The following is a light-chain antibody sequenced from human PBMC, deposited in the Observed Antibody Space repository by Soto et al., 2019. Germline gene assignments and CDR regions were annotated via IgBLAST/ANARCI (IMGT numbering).Light chain of an antibody. Sequence: DIQMTQSPSTLSASVGDRVTITCRASQSISSWLAWYQQKPVKAPKLLIYKASSLESGVLSRFSGSGSGTEFTLTISSLQPDDFATYSCQQYNSYSYTFGHGTKLYIK. CDR3: QQYNSYSYT. J-gene: IGKJ2*01. CDR1: QSISSW. V-gene: IGKV1-5*03. CDR2: KAS.